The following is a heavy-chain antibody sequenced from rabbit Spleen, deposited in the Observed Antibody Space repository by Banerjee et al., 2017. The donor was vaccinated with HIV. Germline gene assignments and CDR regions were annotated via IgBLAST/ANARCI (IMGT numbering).Heavy chain of an antibody. CDR1: GFDLNSYYY. CDR2: IATGSGST. CDR3: ARDAGSYDYIDGYFNL. V-gene: IGHV1S43*01. J-gene: IGHJ4*01. Sequence: QEQLVESGGGLVKPGASLTLTCRASGFDLNSYYYMCWVRQAPGKGLELIGCIATGSGSTWYASWVNGRFTISRSTSLNTVDLKMTSLTGADTATYFCARDAGSYDYIDGYFNLWGPGTLVTVS. D-gene: IGHD8-1*01.